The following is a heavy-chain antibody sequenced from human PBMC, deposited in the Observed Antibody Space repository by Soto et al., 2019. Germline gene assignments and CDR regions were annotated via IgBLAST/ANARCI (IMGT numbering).Heavy chain of an antibody. CDR1: GGSFSGYY. CDR2: INHSGST. V-gene: IGHV4-34*01. J-gene: IGHJ4*02. D-gene: IGHD2-2*01. CDR3: ARRLKYHLLPFDY. Sequence: QVQLQQWGAGLLKPSETLSLTCAVYGGSFSGYYWGWIRQPPGKGLAWIGEINHSGSTNYNPSLKSWVTIAVDTSRPQSARKLSPVPAADTAVYYFARRLKYHLLPFDYWGQGTLVTVSS.